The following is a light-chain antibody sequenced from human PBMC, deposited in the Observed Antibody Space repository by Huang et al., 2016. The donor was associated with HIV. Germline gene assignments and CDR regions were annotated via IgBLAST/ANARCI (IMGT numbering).Light chain of an antibody. CDR3: QQYNNWPGT. J-gene: IGKJ3*01. CDR2: GAS. Sequence: EIVMTQSPATLSVSPGERATLSCRASQSVSSNLAWYQQKPGQAPRLLIYGASTRATVIPARFIGSGSGTEFTLTIGSLQSEDFAVYYCQQYNNWPGTFGPGTKVDIK. V-gene: IGKV3-15*01. CDR1: QSVSSN.